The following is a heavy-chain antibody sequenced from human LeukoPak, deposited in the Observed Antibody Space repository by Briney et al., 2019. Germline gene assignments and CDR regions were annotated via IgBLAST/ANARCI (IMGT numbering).Heavy chain of an antibody. V-gene: IGHV3-23*01. CDR2: LTGGSDNS. CDR3: AKPPERFDP. CDR1: GFTFSSSA. Sequence: PGGSLRLSCAASGFTFSSSAMTWVRQAPGKGLEWVSSLTGGSDNSEHADSVKGRFSISRDNSKNTLYLQMNSLRAEDTAVYYCAKPPERFDPWGQGTLVTVSS. J-gene: IGHJ5*02.